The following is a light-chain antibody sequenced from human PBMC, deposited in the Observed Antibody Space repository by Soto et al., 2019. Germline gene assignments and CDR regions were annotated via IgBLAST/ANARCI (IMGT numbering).Light chain of an antibody. CDR1: SSDVDFYNY. V-gene: IGLV2-14*03. Sequence: QSALTQPASVSGSPGQSITISCTGTSSDVDFYNYVSWYQRHPGKAPKLMIYDVNNRPSGVSSRFSGSKSGNTASLTISGLQTEDEALYYCSSYTTSRTVVFGGGTKVTVL. J-gene: IGLJ2*01. CDR3: SSYTTSRTVV. CDR2: DVN.